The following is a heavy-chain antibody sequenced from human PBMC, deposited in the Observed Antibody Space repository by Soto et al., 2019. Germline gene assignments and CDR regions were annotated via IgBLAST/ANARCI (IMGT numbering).Heavy chain of an antibody. D-gene: IGHD4-17*01. Sequence: HPGGSLRLSCAASGFTFSSYAMSWVRQAPGKGLEWVSAISGSGGSTYYADSVKGRFTISRDNSKNTLYLQMNSLRAEDTAVYYCAKDSTTVTRARGGHTDYWGQGTLVTVSS. CDR3: AKDSTTVTRARGGHTDY. CDR1: GFTFSSYA. J-gene: IGHJ4*02. V-gene: IGHV3-23*01. CDR2: ISGSGGST.